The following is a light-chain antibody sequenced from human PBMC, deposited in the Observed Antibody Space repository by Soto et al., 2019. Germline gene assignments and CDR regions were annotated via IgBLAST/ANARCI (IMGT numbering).Light chain of an antibody. CDR3: QHHNSYSQT. J-gene: IGKJ1*01. Sequence: DIQMTQSPPTLSASVGDRVTITCRASQSIRHYLAWYQQMPGKAPKLLIYGASTLQSGVPSRFIGSGSGTEFTLTISSLQPDDFGTYFCQHHNSYSQTCGQGTKVEIK. CDR1: QSIRHY. V-gene: IGKV1-5*01. CDR2: GAS.